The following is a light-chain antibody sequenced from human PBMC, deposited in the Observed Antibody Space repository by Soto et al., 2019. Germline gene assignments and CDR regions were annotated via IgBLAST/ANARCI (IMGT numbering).Light chain of an antibody. J-gene: IGLJ1*01. Sequence: QSALTQPASVSVSPGQSITISCTGTSSDVGSYNLVSWYQQHPGKAPKLMIYEGSKRPSGVSNRFSGSKSGNTASLTISGLQAEDEADYYCCSYAGSSTYVFGTGTKSPS. CDR3: CSYAGSSTYV. CDR2: EGS. CDR1: SSDVGSYNL. V-gene: IGLV2-23*01.